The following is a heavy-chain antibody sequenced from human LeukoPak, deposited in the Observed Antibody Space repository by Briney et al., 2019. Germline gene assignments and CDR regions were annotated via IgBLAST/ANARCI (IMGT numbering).Heavy chain of an antibody. D-gene: IGHD3-10*01. CDR1: GFTFSSYA. Sequence: GGSLRLSCAASGFTFSSYAMSWVRQAPGKGQEWVSGISGSGGSTYYADSVKGRLTISRDNSKNTLYLQMNSLRAEDTAVYYCAKGRYYGSGKWGYFEYWGQGTLVTVSS. J-gene: IGHJ4*02. CDR2: ISGSGGST. CDR3: AKGRYYGSGKWGYFEY. V-gene: IGHV3-23*01.